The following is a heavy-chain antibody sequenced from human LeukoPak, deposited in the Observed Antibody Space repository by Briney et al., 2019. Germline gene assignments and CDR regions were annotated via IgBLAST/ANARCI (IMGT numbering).Heavy chain of an antibody. J-gene: IGHJ3*02. V-gene: IGHV3-7*01. Sequence: GGSLRLSCAASGFTFSSYWMSWVRQAPGKGLEWVANIKKDGSEKYYVDSVKGRFTISRDNAKNTLYLQMNSLRAEDTAVYYCAVAPNAFDIWGQGTMVTAPS. CDR1: GFTFSSYW. CDR2: IKKDGSEK. CDR3: AVAPNAFDI.